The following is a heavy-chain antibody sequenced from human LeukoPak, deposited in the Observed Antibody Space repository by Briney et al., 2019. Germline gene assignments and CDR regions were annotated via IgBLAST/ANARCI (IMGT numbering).Heavy chain of an antibody. J-gene: IGHJ4*02. Sequence: ASAKVSCKASGYTFTSYGISWVRQAPGQGLEWMGWISAYNGNTNYAQKLQGRVTMTTDTSTSTAYMELRSLRSDDTAVYYCARAPTRVGATYFDYWGQGTLVTVSS. D-gene: IGHD1-26*01. V-gene: IGHV1-18*01. CDR3: ARAPTRVGATYFDY. CDR2: ISAYNGNT. CDR1: GYTFTSYG.